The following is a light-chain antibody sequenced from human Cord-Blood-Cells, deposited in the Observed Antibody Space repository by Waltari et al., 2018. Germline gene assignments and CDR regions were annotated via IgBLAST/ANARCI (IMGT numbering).Light chain of an antibody. J-gene: IGLJ3*02. Sequence: QSVLTQPPSASGTPGQRVTISCSGSSSNIGSNTVNWYQQLPGTAPKLLIYSNNRRTSGVPDRFSGSKSGTSASLTIRGLQSEDEADYYCAAWDDSLNGWVFGGGTKLTVL. CDR3: AAWDDSLNGWV. CDR2: SNN. CDR1: SSNIGSNT. V-gene: IGLV1-44*01.